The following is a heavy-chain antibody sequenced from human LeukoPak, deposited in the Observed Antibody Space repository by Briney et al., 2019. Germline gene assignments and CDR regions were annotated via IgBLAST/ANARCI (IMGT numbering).Heavy chain of an antibody. J-gene: IGHJ4*02. D-gene: IGHD3-10*01. V-gene: IGHV1-18*01. CDR2: ISAYNGNT. CDR3: ARVGRYYYGSGSPPCDY. CDR1: GYTFTSYG. Sequence: ASVKVSCKASGYTFTSYGISWVRQAPGQGLEWMGWISAYNGNTNYAQKLQGRVTMTTDTFTSTAYMELRSLRSDDTAVYYCARVGRYYYGSGSPPCDYWGQGTLVTVSS.